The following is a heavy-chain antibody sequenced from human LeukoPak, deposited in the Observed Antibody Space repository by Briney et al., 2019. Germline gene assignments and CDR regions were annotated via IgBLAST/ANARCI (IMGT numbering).Heavy chain of an antibody. CDR1: GFTFSSYS. CDR2: ISSSSSYI. CDR3: AAPADYYDSSGGDY. J-gene: IGHJ4*02. Sequence: PGGSLRLSCAASGFTFSSYSMNWVRQAPGKGLEWVSSISSSSSYIYYADSVKGRFTISRDNAKNSLYLQMNSLRAEDTAVYYCAAPADYYDSSGGDYWGQGTLVTVSS. V-gene: IGHV3-21*01. D-gene: IGHD3-22*01.